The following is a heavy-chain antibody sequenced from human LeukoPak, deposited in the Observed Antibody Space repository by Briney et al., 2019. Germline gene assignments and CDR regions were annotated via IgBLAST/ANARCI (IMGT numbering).Heavy chain of an antibody. CDR1: GGXISSYY. CDR2: XYYSGST. CDR3: ARVDLFYYGSGSYDRWYFDL. J-gene: IGHJ2*01. D-gene: IGHD3-10*01. Sequence: XTCXVXGGXISSYYWSWIRQPXGKGLEWIGXXYYSGSTNYNPSLKSRVTISVDTSKNQFSLKLSSVTAADTAVYYCARVDLFYYGSGSYDRWYFDLWGRGTLVTVSS. V-gene: IGHV4-59*01.